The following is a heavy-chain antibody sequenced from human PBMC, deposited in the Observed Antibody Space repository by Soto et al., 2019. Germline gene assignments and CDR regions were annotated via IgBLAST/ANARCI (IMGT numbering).Heavy chain of an antibody. J-gene: IGHJ4*02. D-gene: IGHD1-7*01. V-gene: IGHV4-4*07. CDR1: SGSINSFY. CDR2: IHSSGTT. Sequence: SETLSLTCTVSSGSINSFYWSWIRQPAGKGLEWIGRIHSSGTTNYNPSLKSRVTMSVDTSRNQFSLKLTSVTAADTAVYYCARDRIIGTTYSDSCGQGVLVTVSS. CDR3: ARDRIIGTTYSDS.